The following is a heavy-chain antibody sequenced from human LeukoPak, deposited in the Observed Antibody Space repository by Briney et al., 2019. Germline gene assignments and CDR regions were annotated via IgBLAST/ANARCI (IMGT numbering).Heavy chain of an antibody. D-gene: IGHD3-10*01. Sequence: PSETLSLTCTVSGGSISSYYCNWIRQPPGKGLEWIGYIYYSGTTNYNPSLKSRVSMSVDTSKNQFSLKLSSVTAADTAVYYCARHNTSFGYYGMDVWGQGTTVTVSS. J-gene: IGHJ6*02. CDR2: IYYSGTT. CDR3: ARHNTSFGYYGMDV. CDR1: GGSISSYY. V-gene: IGHV4-59*08.